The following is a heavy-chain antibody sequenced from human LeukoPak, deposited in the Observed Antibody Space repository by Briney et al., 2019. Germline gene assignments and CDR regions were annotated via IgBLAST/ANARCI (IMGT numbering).Heavy chain of an antibody. CDR2: IYYSGST. CDR3: ARGSAVGTIGAFDI. V-gene: IGHV4-59*01. CDR1: GGSISSYY. Sequence: PSETLSLTCTVSGGSISSYYWSWIRQPPGKGLGWIGYIYYSGSTNYNPSLKSRVTISVDTSKNQFSLKLSSVTAADTAVYYCARGSAVGTIGAFDIWGQGTMVTVSS. J-gene: IGHJ3*02. D-gene: IGHD4-23*01.